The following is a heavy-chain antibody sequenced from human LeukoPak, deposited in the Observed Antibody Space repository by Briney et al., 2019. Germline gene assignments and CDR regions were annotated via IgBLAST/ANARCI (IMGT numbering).Heavy chain of an antibody. J-gene: IGHJ4*02. CDR3: TIAQYDSVDY. CDR1: GYTFTSYG. CDR2: ISAYNGNS. V-gene: IGHV1-18*04. D-gene: IGHD1-1*01. Sequence: ASVKVSCKASGYTFTSYGISWVRQAPGQGLEWMGWISAYNGNSNYAQKLQGRVTMTTDTSTSTAYMELRSLRSDDTAVYYCTIAQYDSVDYWGQGTLVTVSS.